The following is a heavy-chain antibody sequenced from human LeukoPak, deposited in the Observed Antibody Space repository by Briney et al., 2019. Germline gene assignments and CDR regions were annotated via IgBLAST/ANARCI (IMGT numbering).Heavy chain of an antibody. V-gene: IGHV1-46*01. J-gene: IGHJ5*02. D-gene: IGHD4-23*01. CDR2: INPSCGST. CDR3: ARDNSVEDTAWWFDP. Sequence: GSVTVSCGASGYTFTSYYMHWVRQARGQGVEGMGLINPSCGSTSYAQKFQGRVTMTRDMSPSTDYMELSSLRSEDTAVYYCARDNSVEDTAWWFDPWGQGTLVTVSS. CDR1: GYTFTSYY.